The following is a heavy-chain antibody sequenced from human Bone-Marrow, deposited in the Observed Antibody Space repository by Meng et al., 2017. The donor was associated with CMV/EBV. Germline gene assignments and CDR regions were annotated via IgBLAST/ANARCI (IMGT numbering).Heavy chain of an antibody. D-gene: IGHD3-3*01. J-gene: IGHJ4*02. V-gene: IGHV3-30-3*01. CDR2: ISYDGSNK. Sequence: GESLKISCAASGFTFTSYSMHWVRQAPGKGLEWVGLISYDGSNKKYADSVKGRFTISRDNSKNTLFLQMNSLRPEDTAVYYCARLVQYYDFWSGISAEYYFDYWGQGTLVTGSS. CDR3: ARLVQYYDFWSGISAEYYFDY. CDR1: GFTFTSYS.